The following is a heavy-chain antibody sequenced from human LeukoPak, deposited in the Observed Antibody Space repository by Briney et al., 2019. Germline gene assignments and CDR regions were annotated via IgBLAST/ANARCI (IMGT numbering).Heavy chain of an antibody. V-gene: IGHV4-34*01. CDR2: INHSGST. Sequence: SETLSLTCAVYGGSFSGYYWSWIRQPPGKGLEWIGEINHSGSTNYNPSLKSRVTISVDTSKNQFSLKLSSVTAADTAVYYCASTKGDYYYYYMDVWGKGTTVTVSS. J-gene: IGHJ6*03. CDR3: ASTKGDYYYYYMDV. CDR1: GGSFSGYY. D-gene: IGHD2-8*01.